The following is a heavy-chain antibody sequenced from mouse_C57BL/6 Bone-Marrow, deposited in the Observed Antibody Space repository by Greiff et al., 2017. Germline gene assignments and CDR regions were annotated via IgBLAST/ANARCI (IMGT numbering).Heavy chain of an antibody. CDR2: IDPENGDT. D-gene: IGHD2-2*01. J-gene: IGHJ3*01. Sequence: EVQLQQSGAELVRPGASVKLSCTASGFNIKDDYMHWVKQRPEQGLEWIGWIDPENGDTEYASKFQGKATITADTSSNTAYLQLSSLTSEDTAVYYCTTAAYGYDGVAYWGQGTLGTVSA. CDR3: TTAAYGYDGVAY. V-gene: IGHV14-4*01. CDR1: GFNIKDDY.